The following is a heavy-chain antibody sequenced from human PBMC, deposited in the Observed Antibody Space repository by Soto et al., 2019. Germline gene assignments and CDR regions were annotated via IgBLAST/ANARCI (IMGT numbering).Heavy chain of an antibody. CDR2: ISYAGDNK. V-gene: IGHV3-30-3*01. J-gene: IGHJ6*02. D-gene: IGHD2-15*01. Sequence: QVQLVESGGGVVQPGRSLRLSCAASGFTFSYHALNWVRQAPGKGLEWVAVISYAGDNKYSAESVKGRFTISRDNSKNAVSLQLNRLRTEDAAMYFCARGTSTSAFSAMDVWGQGTTVTVSS. CDR3: ARGTSTSAFSAMDV. CDR1: GFTFSYHA.